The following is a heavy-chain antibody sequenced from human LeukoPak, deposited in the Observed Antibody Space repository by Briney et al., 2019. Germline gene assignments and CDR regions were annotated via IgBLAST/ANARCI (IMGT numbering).Heavy chain of an antibody. Sequence: GGSLRLSCAASGFTFSSYPMSWVRQAPGKGLEWVSSISSGVGNTYYADSVKGRFTISRDNSKNTLYLQMNSLRAEDTAVYYCAKAFIAAAATVWFDPWGQGTLVTVSS. V-gene: IGHV3-23*01. D-gene: IGHD6-13*01. CDR3: AKAFIAAAATVWFDP. J-gene: IGHJ5*02. CDR1: GFTFSSYP. CDR2: ISSGVGNT.